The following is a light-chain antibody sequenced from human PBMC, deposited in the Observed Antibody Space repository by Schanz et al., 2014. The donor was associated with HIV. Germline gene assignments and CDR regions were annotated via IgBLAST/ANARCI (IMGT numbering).Light chain of an antibody. CDR1: SSTFRSNA. V-gene: IGLV1-44*01. Sequence: QSVLTQPPSASGTPGQRVTISCSGSSSTFRSNAVNWFQQLPGTAPKLLIQADIQRPSGVPDRFSGSGSDTSASLAISGLQSQDEADYYCATWVDSLKGWVFGGGTKLTVL. CDR3: ATWVDSLKGWV. CDR2: ADI. J-gene: IGLJ3*02.